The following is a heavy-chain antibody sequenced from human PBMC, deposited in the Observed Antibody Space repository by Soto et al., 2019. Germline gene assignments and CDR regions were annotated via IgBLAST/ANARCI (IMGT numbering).Heavy chain of an antibody. CDR2: IESDGSSP. Sequence: LXXSCAAAGFTFSSYWMHWVRQAPGKGLVWVSRIESDGSSPIYADSVKGRFTISRDNAKNTLYLQMNSLRAEDTAVYYCAKSNWFDPWGQGTLVTVSS. CDR1: GFTFSSYW. J-gene: IGHJ5*02. V-gene: IGHV3-74*01. CDR3: AKSNWFDP.